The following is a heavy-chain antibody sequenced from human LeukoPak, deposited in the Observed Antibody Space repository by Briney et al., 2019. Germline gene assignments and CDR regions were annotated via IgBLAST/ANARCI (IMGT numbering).Heavy chain of an antibody. CDR3: ARGGGPGLSGPEP. D-gene: IGHD2-15*01. CDR1: VVSISS. Sequence: SETLSLTCSVSVVSISSLTWIRQSPGKGLEWIGYIYDSGTTNYNPALKSRLTLSVDRSRKQFSLTLKFVTAADTAVYYCARGGGPGLSGPEPWGQGTLVTVSS. V-gene: IGHV4-59*08. CDR2: IYDSGTT. J-gene: IGHJ5*02.